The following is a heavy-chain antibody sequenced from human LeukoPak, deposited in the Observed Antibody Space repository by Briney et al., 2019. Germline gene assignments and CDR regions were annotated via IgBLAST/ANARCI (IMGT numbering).Heavy chain of an antibody. V-gene: IGHV3-66*01. Sequence: PGGSLRLSCAASGFTFSSYWMSWVRQAPGKGLEWVSVIYSGGSTYYADSVKGRFTISRDNSKNTLYLQMNSLRAEDTAVYYCARDRSRYSYGPYYYGMDVWGQGTTVTVSS. CDR2: IYSGGST. D-gene: IGHD5-18*01. CDR3: ARDRSRYSYGPYYYGMDV. CDR1: GFTFSSYW. J-gene: IGHJ6*02.